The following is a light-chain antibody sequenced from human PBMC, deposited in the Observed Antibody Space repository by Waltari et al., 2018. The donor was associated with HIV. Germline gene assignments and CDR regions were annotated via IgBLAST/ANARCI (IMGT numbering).Light chain of an antibody. CDR3: VVWDDRLSGRL. CDR1: TPNVRNHH. V-gene: IGLV1-47*01. J-gene: IGLJ2*01. CDR2: RNN. Sequence: QSVLAQPRSVSGTPGQPVNISCSGSTPNVRNHHVYWYQQVTGVAPKLLIYRNNQRPSGVPDRFSGSKSGTSASLAISGRRTEDEAEYYCVVWDDRLSGRLFGGGTKVTVL.